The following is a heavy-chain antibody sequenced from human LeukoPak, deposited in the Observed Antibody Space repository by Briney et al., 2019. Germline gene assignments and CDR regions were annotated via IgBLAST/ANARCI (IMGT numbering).Heavy chain of an antibody. V-gene: IGHV4-38-2*02. Sequence: SETLSLTCTVSGYSISSGYYWGWIRQPPGKGLEWIGSIYHSGSTYYNPSLKSRVTISVDTSKNQFSLNLNSVTAADTAVYYCARDWRELLTWYNWFDPWGQGTLVTVSS. CDR2: IYHSGST. CDR3: ARDWRELLTWYNWFDP. D-gene: IGHD1-26*01. J-gene: IGHJ5*02. CDR1: GYSISSGYY.